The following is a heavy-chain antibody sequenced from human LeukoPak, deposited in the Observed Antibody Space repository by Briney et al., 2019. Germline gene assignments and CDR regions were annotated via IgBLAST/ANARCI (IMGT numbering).Heavy chain of an antibody. CDR1: GGTFSSYA. CDR3: ARVGSGYDYLFDY. J-gene: IGHJ4*02. V-gene: IGHV1-69*06. CDR2: IIPIFGTA. D-gene: IGHD5-12*01. Sequence: ASVKVSCEASGGTFSSYAISWVRQAPGQGLEWMGGIIPIFGTANYAQKFQGRVTITADKSTSTAYMELSSLRSEDTAVYYCARVGSGYDYLFDYWGQGTLVTVSS.